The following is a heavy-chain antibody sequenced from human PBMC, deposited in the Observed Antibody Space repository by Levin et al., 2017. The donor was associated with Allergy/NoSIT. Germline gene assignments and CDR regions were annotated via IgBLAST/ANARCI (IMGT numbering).Heavy chain of an antibody. J-gene: IGHJ4*02. D-gene: IGHD2-15*01. CDR2: IYYSGST. CDR1: GGSISSYY. V-gene: IGHV4-59*01. CDR3: AREFAGPPTNNGRAASFDY. Sequence: SETLSLTCTVPGGSISSYYWSWIRQPPGKGLEWIGYIYYSGSTNYNPSLKSRVTISVDTSKNQFSLKLSSVTASDTAVYYCAREFAGPPTNNGRAASFDYWGQGTLVTVSS.